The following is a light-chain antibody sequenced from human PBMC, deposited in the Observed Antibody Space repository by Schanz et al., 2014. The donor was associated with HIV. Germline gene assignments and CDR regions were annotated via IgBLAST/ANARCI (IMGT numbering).Light chain of an antibody. Sequence: EIVLTQSPGSLSLSPGGRATLSCGASQRLSSSYLAWYQQKRDQPPRLLIFDASIRATGVPDRFSGSGSGTDFTLTISRLEPDDFAVYYCQQRSNWPPRITFGPGTKVDIK. CDR1: QRLSSSY. V-gene: IGKV3D-20*02. CDR3: QQRSNWPPRIT. CDR2: DAS. J-gene: IGKJ3*01.